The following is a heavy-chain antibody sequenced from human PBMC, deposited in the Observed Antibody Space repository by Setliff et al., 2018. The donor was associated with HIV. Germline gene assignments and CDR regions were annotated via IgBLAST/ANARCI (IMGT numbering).Heavy chain of an antibody. CDR1: GFTFSSYS. CDR2: ISSSSSTI. D-gene: IGHD5-12*01. V-gene: IGHV3-48*01. Sequence: GGSLRLSCAASGFTFSSYSMNWVRQAPGKGLEWVSYISSSSSTIYYADSVKGRFTISRDNAKNTLFLQINSLRPEDTAVYYCARISVASRYNSDMDVWGKGTTVTVSS. CDR3: ARISVASRYNSDMDV. J-gene: IGHJ6*03.